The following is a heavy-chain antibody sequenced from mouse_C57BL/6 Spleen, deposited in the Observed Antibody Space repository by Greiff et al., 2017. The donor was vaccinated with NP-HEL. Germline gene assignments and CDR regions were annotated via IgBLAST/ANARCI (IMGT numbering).Heavy chain of an antibody. V-gene: IGHV1-15*01. D-gene: IGHD3-1*01. CDR1: GYTFTDYE. J-gene: IGHJ3*01. CDR3: TRSGRLAY. CDR2: IDPETGGT. Sequence: LVESGAELVRPGASVTLSCKASGYTFTDYEMHWVKQTPVHGLEWIGAIDPETGGTAYNQKFKGKAILTADKSSSTAYMELRSLTSEDSAVYYCTRSGRLAYWGQGTLVTVSA.